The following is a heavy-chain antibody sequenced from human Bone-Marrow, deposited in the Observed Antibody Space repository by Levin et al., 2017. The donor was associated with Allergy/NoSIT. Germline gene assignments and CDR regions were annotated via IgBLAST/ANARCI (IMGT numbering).Heavy chain of an antibody. CDR2: IHSGGST. CDR3: ARWYSRSSGFDY. V-gene: IGHV3-53*01. CDR1: GFTVSSTS. D-gene: IGHD6-6*01. J-gene: IGHJ4*02. Sequence: GGSMRLSCAASGFTVSSTSMTWVRQAPGKGLEWVSLIHSGGSTYYADSVKGRFTISRDSSEDTVHLQMNSLRAEDTAVYHCARWYSRSSGFDYWGQGTLVTVSS.